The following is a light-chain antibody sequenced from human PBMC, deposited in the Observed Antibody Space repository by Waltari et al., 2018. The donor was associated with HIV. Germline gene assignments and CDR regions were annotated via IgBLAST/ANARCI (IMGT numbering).Light chain of an antibody. J-gene: IGLJ2*01. Sequence: QSALTQPPSASGSPGQSVTISCTGTSSDVGGYNYVSWYQQRPGKAPKPMIYEVNRRPSGGPDRFLGAKSGNTASRTVSGLQPEDEADYYCSSYAGGSNLVFGGGTKLTVL. CDR3: SSYAGGSNLV. V-gene: IGLV2-8*01. CDR2: EVN. CDR1: SSDVGGYNY.